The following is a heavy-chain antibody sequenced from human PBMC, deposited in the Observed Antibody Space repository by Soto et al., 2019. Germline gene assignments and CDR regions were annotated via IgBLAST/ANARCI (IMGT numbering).Heavy chain of an antibody. Sequence: QVQLVESGGGVVQPGRSLRLSCAASGFTFSSYDMHWVRQAPGKGLEWVAVISYDGSNKYYADSVKGRFTISRDNSKNTLYMQMNRLRAGDRAVYYCAKDREMAPIFRYFDYWGQGTLVTVSS. CDR1: GFTFSSYD. D-gene: IGHD1-26*01. CDR3: AKDREMAPIFRYFDY. J-gene: IGHJ4*02. CDR2: ISYDGSNK. V-gene: IGHV3-30*18.